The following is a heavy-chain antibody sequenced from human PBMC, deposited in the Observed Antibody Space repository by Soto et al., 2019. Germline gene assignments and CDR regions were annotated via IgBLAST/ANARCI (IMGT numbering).Heavy chain of an antibody. CDR3: ARESQALDY. V-gene: IGHV3-30-3*01. Sequence: GGSLRLSCAASGFTFRSHAMHWVRQAPGKGLEWVTVISYDGSNKYCTDSVKGRFTVSRDNSKNTLYLQMNSLRPEDTAVYYCARESQALDYWGQGTLVTVSS. J-gene: IGHJ4*02. CDR2: ISYDGSNK. CDR1: GFTFRSHA.